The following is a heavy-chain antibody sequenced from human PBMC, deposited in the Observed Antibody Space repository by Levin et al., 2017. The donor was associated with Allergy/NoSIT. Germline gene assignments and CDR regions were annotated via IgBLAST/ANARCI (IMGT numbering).Heavy chain of an antibody. CDR3: AKDYSSGWNRGFDY. V-gene: IGHV3-9*01. CDR2: ISWNSGSI. CDR1: GFTFDDYA. J-gene: IGHJ4*02. Sequence: GGSLRLSCAASGFTFDDYAMHWVRQAPGKGLEWVSGISWNSGSIGYADSVKGRFTISRDNAKNSLYLQMNSLRAEDTALYYCAKDYSSGWNRGFDYWGQGTLVTVSS. D-gene: IGHD6-19*01.